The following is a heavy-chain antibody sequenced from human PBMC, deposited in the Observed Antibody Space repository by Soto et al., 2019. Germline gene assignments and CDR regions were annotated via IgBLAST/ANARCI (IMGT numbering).Heavy chain of an antibody. Sequence: LRLSCAASGFTFSSYGMHWVRQAPGKGLEWVAVISYDGSNKYYADSVKGRFTISRDNSKNTLYLQMNSLRAEDTAVYYCAKDKQSRSGWPIDYWGQGTLVTVSS. CDR3: AKDKQSRSGWPIDY. D-gene: IGHD6-19*01. V-gene: IGHV3-30*18. CDR1: GFTFSSYG. CDR2: ISYDGSNK. J-gene: IGHJ4*02.